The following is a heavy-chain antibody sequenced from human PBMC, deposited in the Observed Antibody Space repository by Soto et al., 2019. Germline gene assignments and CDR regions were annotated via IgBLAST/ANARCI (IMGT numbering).Heavy chain of an antibody. V-gene: IGHV3-23*01. J-gene: IGHJ4*02. Sequence: EVQLLESGGGLVQPGGSLRLSCAASGFTFSSYAMSWVRQAPGKGLEWVSAISGSGSTIYYADSVKGRFTISRDNAKNSLYLQMNSLRAEDTAVYYCARGEYSGYDYRREFDYWGQGTLVTVSS. CDR3: ARGEYSGYDYRREFDY. CDR1: GFTFSSYA. D-gene: IGHD5-12*01. CDR2: ISGSGSTI.